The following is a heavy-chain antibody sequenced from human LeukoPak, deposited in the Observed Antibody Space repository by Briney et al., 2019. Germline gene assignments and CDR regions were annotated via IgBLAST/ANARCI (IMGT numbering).Heavy chain of an antibody. CDR1: GGSISSSSYY. J-gene: IGHJ6*02. CDR3: ARHDYDSSGYEYYYGMDV. CDR2: IYYSGST. D-gene: IGHD3-22*01. Sequence: PSETLSLTCAVSGGSISSSSYYWGWIRQPPGKGLEWIGSIYYSGSTYYNPSLKSRVTISVDTSKNQFSLKLSSVTAADTAVYYCARHDYDSSGYEYYYGMDVWGQGTTVTVSS. V-gene: IGHV4-39*01.